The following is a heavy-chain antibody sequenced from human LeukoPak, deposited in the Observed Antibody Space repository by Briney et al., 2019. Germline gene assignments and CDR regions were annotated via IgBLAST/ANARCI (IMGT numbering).Heavy chain of an antibody. Sequence: GGSLRLSCAASGFTFSSYAMHWVRRAPGKGLEWVAVISYDGSNKYYADSVKGRFTISRDNSKNTLYLQMNSLRAEDTAVYYCARSEDPSSGWYPTFDYWGQGTLVTVSS. J-gene: IGHJ4*02. V-gene: IGHV3-30*04. CDR1: GFTFSSYA. CDR3: ARSEDPSSGWYPTFDY. CDR2: ISYDGSNK. D-gene: IGHD6-19*01.